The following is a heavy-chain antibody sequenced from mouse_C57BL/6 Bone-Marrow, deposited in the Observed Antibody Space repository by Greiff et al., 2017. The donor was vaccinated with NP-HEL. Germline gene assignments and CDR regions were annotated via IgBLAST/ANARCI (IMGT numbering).Heavy chain of an antibody. CDR1: GFSLSTFGMG. CDR3: ARIARYYGRSYVVYFDY. Sequence: QVTLKVSGPGILQPSQTLSLTCSFSGFSLSTFGMGVGWIRQPSGKGLEWLAHIWWDDDKYYNPALKSRLTISKDTSKNQVFLKIANVDTADTATYYCARIARYYGRSYVVYFDYWGQGTTLTVSS. V-gene: IGHV8-8*01. J-gene: IGHJ2*01. CDR2: IWWDDDK. D-gene: IGHD1-1*01.